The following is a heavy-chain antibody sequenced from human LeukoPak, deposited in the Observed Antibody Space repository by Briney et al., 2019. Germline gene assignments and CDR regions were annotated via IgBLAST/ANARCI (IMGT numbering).Heavy chain of an antibody. Sequence: GRSLRLSCAASGFTFSSYGMHWVRQAPGKGLEWVAVIWYDGSNKYYADSVKGRLTISRDNSKNTLYLQMNSLRAEDTAVYYCARAPLLYGSGILGYWGQGTTVTVSS. J-gene: IGHJ6*02. CDR1: GFTFSSYG. CDR2: IWYDGSNK. CDR3: ARAPLLYGSGILGY. V-gene: IGHV3-33*01. D-gene: IGHD3-10*01.